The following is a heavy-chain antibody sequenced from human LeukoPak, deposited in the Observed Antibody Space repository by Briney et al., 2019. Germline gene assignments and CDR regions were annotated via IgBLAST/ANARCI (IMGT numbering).Heavy chain of an antibody. J-gene: IGHJ4*02. CDR3: ARGQIVVVPAAMYY. CDR2: ISSDGSNK. D-gene: IGHD2-2*01. CDR1: GVTFSSYA. V-gene: IGHV3-30-3*01. Sequence: SLRLSCAASGVTFSSYAMHWVRQAPGKGLERVAVISSDGSNKYYTDSVKSRFTISRDNSKNTLYLQMSSLRAEDTAVYYCARGQIVVVPAAMYYWGQGTLVTVSS.